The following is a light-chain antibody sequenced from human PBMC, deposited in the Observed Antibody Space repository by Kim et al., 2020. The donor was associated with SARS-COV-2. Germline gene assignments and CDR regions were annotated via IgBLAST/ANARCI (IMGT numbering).Light chain of an antibody. J-gene: IGKJ1*01. CDR3: QQYNYSPRT. CDR1: QSVSLSGGY. CDR2: GAS. Sequence: VLTQSPGTLSLSPGERATLSCRASQSVSLSGGYVAWYQQKPGQAPRLLIYGASSRATGIPDRFTGSGSGTDFTLTISRLEPEDFAVYYCQQYNYSPRTFGQGTKVDIK. V-gene: IGKV3-20*01.